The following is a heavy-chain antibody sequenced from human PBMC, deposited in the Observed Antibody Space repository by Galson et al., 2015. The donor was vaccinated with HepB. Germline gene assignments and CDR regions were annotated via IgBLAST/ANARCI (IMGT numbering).Heavy chain of an antibody. Sequence: SLTCTVSGGSISSYYLSWIRQPPGKGLEWIGYIYYSGSTNYNPSLKSRVTISVDTSKNQFSLKLSSVTAADTAVYYCGLSSGHPEYLDYWGQGTLVTVSS. J-gene: IGHJ4*02. D-gene: IGHD3-22*01. CDR3: GLSSGHPEYLDY. CDR1: GGSISSYY. V-gene: IGHV4-59*01. CDR2: IYYSGST.